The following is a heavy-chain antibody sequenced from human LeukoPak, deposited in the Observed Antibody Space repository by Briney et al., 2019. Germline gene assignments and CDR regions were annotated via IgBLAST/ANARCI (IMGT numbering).Heavy chain of an antibody. Sequence: VASVKVSCKASGGTFSSYAISWVRQAPGQGLEWMGGIIPIFGTANYAQKFQGRVTITTDESTSTAYMELSSLRSEDTAVYYCASCGIAAYFDPWGQGTLVTVSS. CDR1: GGTFSSYA. V-gene: IGHV1-69*05. J-gene: IGHJ5*02. CDR3: ASCGIAAYFDP. D-gene: IGHD6-13*01. CDR2: IIPIFGTA.